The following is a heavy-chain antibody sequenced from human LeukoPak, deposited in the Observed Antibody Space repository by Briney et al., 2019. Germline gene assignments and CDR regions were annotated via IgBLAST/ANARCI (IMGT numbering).Heavy chain of an antibody. CDR2: IYPGDSDT. Sequence: GESLKISCKGSGYSFTSYWIGWVRPMPGKGLEWMGIIYPGDSDTRYSPSFQGQVTISADKSISTAYLQWSSLKASDTAMYYCARQRAGCSSTSCYDGGGFDYWGQGTLVTVSS. V-gene: IGHV5-51*01. CDR3: ARQRAGCSSTSCYDGGGFDY. D-gene: IGHD2-2*01. CDR1: GYSFTSYW. J-gene: IGHJ4*02.